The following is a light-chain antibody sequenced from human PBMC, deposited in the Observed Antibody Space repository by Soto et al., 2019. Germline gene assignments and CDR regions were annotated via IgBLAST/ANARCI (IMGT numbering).Light chain of an antibody. J-gene: IGKJ4*01. V-gene: IGKV3-20*01. CDR1: ETVKKNS. CDR3: QQYAISPLT. CDR2: GAS. Sequence: EIVLTQSPGSVSLSPGERATLSCRASETVKKNSLAWYQQNPGQAPRLLIYGASRRATGIPDSFSGSGSETDFILTISRLEPDNSAVYYCQQYAISPLTFGGGTKVEI.